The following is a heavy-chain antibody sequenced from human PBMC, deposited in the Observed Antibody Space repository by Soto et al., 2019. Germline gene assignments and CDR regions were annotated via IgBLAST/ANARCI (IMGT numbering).Heavy chain of an antibody. CDR2: INHSGST. J-gene: IGHJ4*02. CDR3: ARDYRRGYDN. V-gene: IGHV4-34*01. D-gene: IGHD6-25*01. Sequence: SETLSLSCAVYGGSFSGYYWSWIRQPPGKGLEWIGEINHSGSTNYNPSLKSRVTISVDTSKNQFSLKLSSVTAADTAVYYCARDYRRGYDNWGQGVLVTVSS. CDR1: GGSFSGYY.